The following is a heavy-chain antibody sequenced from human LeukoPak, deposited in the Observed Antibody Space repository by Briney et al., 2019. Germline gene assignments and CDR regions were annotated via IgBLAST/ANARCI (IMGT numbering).Heavy chain of an antibody. CDR2: ISYDGSNK. CDR3: ASQSTPVLPFDI. V-gene: IGHV3-30*03. Sequence: PGGSLRLSCAASGFTFSSYGMHWVRQAPGKGLEWVAVISYDGSNKYYADSVKGRFTISRDNSKNTLYLQMNSLRAEDTAVYYCASQSTPVLPFDIWGQGTMVTVSS. CDR1: GFTFSSYG. J-gene: IGHJ3*02.